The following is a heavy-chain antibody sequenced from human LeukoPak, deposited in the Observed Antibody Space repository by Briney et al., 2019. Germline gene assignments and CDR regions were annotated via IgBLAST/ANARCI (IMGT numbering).Heavy chain of an antibody. CDR3: VRGRNVLTGYYYFDY. J-gene: IGHJ4*02. V-gene: IGHV4-4*07. CDR1: GGSISDYY. D-gene: IGHD3-9*01. Sequence: PSQTLSLTCTVAGGSISDYYWSWVRQPAGKGLEWIGRIYSSGSTNYNPSLKSRVTLSVDTSKNQFSLKLSSVAAADTAVYYCVRGRNVLTGYYYFDYWGQGTLVTVSS. CDR2: IYSSGST.